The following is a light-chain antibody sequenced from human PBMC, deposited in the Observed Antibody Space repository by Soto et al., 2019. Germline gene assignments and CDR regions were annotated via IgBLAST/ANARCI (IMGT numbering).Light chain of an antibody. V-gene: IGKV2-28*01. CDR3: MQALQTPPT. CDR2: LGS. CDR1: QSLLHSNGYNY. Sequence: DIVMTQSPLSLPVTPGEPASISCRSSQSLLHSNGYNYLDWYLQKPGQSPQLLIYLGSNRASGVPDRFSGSGSGTDLTLEISRVEAEDVGVYYCMQALQTPPTFGQGTRLEIK. J-gene: IGKJ2*01.